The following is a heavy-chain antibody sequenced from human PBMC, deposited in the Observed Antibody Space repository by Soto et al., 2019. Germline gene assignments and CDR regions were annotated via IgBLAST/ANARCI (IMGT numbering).Heavy chain of an antibody. V-gene: IGHV3-30*18. D-gene: IGHD4-17*01. CDR2: ISYDGSNK. Sequence: QVQLVESGGGVVQPGRSLRLSCAASGFTFSSYGMHWVRQAPGKGLEWVAVISYDGSNKYYADSVKGRFTISRDNYKNTLYLQMNSLRAEDTAVYYCAKSYGDRSAFDYWGQGTLVTVSS. CDR3: AKSYGDRSAFDY. J-gene: IGHJ4*02. CDR1: GFTFSSYG.